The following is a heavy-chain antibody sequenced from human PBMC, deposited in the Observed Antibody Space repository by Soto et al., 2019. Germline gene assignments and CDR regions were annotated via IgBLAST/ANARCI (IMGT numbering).Heavy chain of an antibody. CDR3: AGSPHYYDSSGYYYDY. CDR1: GFTFSDYY. CDR2: ISSSSSYT. V-gene: IGHV3-11*06. Sequence: QVQLVESGGGLVKPGGSLRLSCAASGFTFSDYYMSWIRQAPGKGLEWVSYISSSSSYTNYADSVKGRFTISRDNAKNSLYLQMNSLRAEDTAVYYCAGSPHYYDSSGYYYDYWGQGTLVTVSS. D-gene: IGHD3-22*01. J-gene: IGHJ4*02.